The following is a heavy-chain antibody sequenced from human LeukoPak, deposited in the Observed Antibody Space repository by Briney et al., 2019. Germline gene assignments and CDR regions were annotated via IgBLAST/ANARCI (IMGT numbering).Heavy chain of an antibody. CDR2: ISSSGSTM. V-gene: IGHV3-48*03. Sequence: TGGSLRLSCAASGFTFSSYEMNWVRQAPGKGLEWVSYISSSGSTMYYADSVKGRFTISRDNAKNSLYLQMNSLRAEDTAVYYCARDHQGGSYSIFDYWGQGTLVTVSS. D-gene: IGHD1-26*01. CDR1: GFTFSSYE. CDR3: ARDHQGGSYSIFDY. J-gene: IGHJ4*02.